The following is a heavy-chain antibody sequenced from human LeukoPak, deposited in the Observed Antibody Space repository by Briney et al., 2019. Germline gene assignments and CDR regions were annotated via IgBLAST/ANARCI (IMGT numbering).Heavy chain of an antibody. CDR2: ISGSGGST. Sequence: GGSLRLSCAASGFTFSSYAMSWVRQAPGKGLEWVSAISGSGGSTYYADSVKGRFTISRDNSKNTLYLQMNSLRAEDTAVYYCAKDLVTIFGVVTPGGFDPWGQGTLVTVSS. V-gene: IGHV3-23*01. J-gene: IGHJ5*02. CDR3: AKDLVTIFGVVTPGGFDP. CDR1: GFTFSSYA. D-gene: IGHD3-3*01.